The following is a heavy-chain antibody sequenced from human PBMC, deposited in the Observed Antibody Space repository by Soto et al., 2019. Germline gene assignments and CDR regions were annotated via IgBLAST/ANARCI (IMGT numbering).Heavy chain of an antibody. CDR1: GFTFSSYA. J-gene: IGHJ4*02. CDR3: AKAYDYSNYYFDY. V-gene: IGHV3-23*01. CDR2: ISGSGGNT. Sequence: GGSLRLSCAASGFTFSSYAMSWVRQAPGKGLEWVSGISGSGGNTYYADSVKGRFTISRDNSKNTLYLQMNSLSADDTAVYYCAKAYDYSNYYFDYWGQGTLVTVSS. D-gene: IGHD4-4*01.